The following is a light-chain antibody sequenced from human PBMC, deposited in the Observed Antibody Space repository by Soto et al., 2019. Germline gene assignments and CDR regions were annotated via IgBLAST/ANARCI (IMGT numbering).Light chain of an antibody. CDR1: QGISDY. CDR3: QQTYTFPWT. J-gene: IGKJ1*01. Sequence: DIRMTQSPSSLSASVGDTVTITCRASQGISDYLSWFQHKPGEAPKLLIYTASSLQGGVPLRFSGAWSRTDFSLTISCLQPEDSATYYCQQTYTFPWTFGQGTRVDIK. V-gene: IGKV1-39*01. CDR2: TAS.